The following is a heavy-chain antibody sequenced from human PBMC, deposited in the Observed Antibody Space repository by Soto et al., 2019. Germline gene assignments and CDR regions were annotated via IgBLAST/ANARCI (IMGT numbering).Heavy chain of an antibody. CDR3: ARGPVYDYGDYSYMDV. V-gene: IGHV1-46*03. CDR2: INPSGGST. Sequence: ASVKVSCKASGYTFTSYYMHWVRQAPGQGLEWMGIINPSGGSTSYAQKFQGRVTMTRDTSTSTVYMELSSLRSEDTAVYYCARGPVYDYGDYSYMDVWGKGTSVTVSS. CDR1: GYTFTSYY. J-gene: IGHJ6*03. D-gene: IGHD4-17*01.